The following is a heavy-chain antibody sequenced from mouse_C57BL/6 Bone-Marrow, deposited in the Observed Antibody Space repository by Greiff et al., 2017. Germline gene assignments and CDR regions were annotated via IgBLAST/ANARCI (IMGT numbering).Heavy chain of an antibody. Sequence: QVQLQQPGAELVKPGASVKMSCKASGYTFTSYWITWVKQRPGQGLEWIGDIYPGSGSTNYNEKFKSKATLTVDTSSSTAYMQLSSLTSEDSAVYHCATKNQALPLAGIGYWYFDVWGTGTTVTVSA. CDR3: ATKNQALPLAGIGYWYFDV. V-gene: IGHV1-55*01. CDR1: GYTFTSYW. D-gene: IGHD4-1*01. CDR2: IYPGSGST. J-gene: IGHJ1*03.